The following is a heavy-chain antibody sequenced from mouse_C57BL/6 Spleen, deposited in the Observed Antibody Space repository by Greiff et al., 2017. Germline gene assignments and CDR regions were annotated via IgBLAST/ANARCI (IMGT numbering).Heavy chain of an antibody. CDR1: GFTFSDYG. J-gene: IGHJ4*01. CDR2: ISSGSSSN. V-gene: IGHV5-17*01. Sequence: EVQLVESGGGLVKPGGSLKLSCAASGFTFSDYGMHWVRQAPGKGLEWVAYISSGSSSNYYADTVKGRFTISRDNAKNTLFLQMSSLRSEDTAMYYCARTAYYCAFDGWGQGTSVTVSS. D-gene: IGHD4-1*01. CDR3: ARTAYYCAFDG.